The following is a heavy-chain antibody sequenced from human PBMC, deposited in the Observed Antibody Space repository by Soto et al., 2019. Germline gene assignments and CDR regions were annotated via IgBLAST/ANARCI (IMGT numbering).Heavy chain of an antibody. J-gene: IGHJ6*02. CDR3: ARGGYGSGSYPVYYYGMDV. Sequence: SETKSLSCAVDGGSCSGYYWSWIRQPPGKGLEWIGEINHSGSTNYNPSLKSRVTISVDTSKNQFSLKLSSVTAADTAVYYCARGGYGSGSYPVYYYGMDVWGQGTTVTVSS. V-gene: IGHV4-34*01. CDR2: INHSGST. CDR1: GGSCSGYY. D-gene: IGHD3-10*01.